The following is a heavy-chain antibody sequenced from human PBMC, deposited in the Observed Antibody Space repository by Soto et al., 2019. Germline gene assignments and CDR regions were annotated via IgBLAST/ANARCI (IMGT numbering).Heavy chain of an antibody. J-gene: IGHJ3*02. CDR1: GYTFTSYY. CDR2: INPSGGIA. CDR3: ARGEMTDYGDYAYAFDI. Sequence: GASVKVSCKASGYTFTSYYMHWVRQAPGQGLEWMGIINPSGGIANYAQKFQGRVTITADKSTSTAYMELSSLRSEDTAVYYCARGEMTDYGDYAYAFDIWGQGTMVTVSS. V-gene: IGHV1-46*01. D-gene: IGHD4-17*01.